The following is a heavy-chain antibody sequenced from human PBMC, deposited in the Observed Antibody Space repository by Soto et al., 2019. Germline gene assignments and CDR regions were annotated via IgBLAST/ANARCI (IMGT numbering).Heavy chain of an antibody. J-gene: IGHJ4*02. CDR3: ARDMGLSF. V-gene: IGHV3-23*01. Sequence: EVQLLESGGDLVQPGGSLRLSCVASGFSFISHVLTWVRQAPGKGLEWVSGMNGDGRNIFYADSVKGRFTISRDNSKDTLYLHMSSLRAEDTAVYYCARDMGLSFWGQGTLVTVSS. CDR1: GFSFISHV. CDR2: MNGDGRNI. D-gene: IGHD3-10*01.